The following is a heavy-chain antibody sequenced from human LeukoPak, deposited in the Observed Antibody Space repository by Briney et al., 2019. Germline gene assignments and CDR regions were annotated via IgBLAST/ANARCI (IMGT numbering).Heavy chain of an antibody. CDR2: IKQDGSEK. J-gene: IGHJ5*02. CDR1: GFTFSSYW. V-gene: IGHV3-7*01. CDR3: ARAVVVRDNWFDP. Sequence: PGGSLRLSCAASGFTFSSYWMSWVRQAPGKGLEWVANIKQDGSEKYYVDSVKGRFTISRDNAKNSLYLQMNSLRAEDTAVYYCARAVVVRDNWFDPWGQGTLVTVSS. D-gene: IGHD2-15*01.